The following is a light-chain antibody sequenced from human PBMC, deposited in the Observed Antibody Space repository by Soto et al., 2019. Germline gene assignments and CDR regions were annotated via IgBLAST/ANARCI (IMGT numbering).Light chain of an antibody. CDR3: QQYGSSPPIT. V-gene: IGKV3-20*01. CDR1: QSVNRNY. Sequence: EIVLTQSPGTLSLSPGERATLSCRASQSVNRNYLAWYQQKPGQAPRLLIYDASSRATGIPDRFSGSGSGTDFTLTISRLEPEDFAVYYCQQYGSSPPITFGLGTRLEIK. J-gene: IGKJ5*01. CDR2: DAS.